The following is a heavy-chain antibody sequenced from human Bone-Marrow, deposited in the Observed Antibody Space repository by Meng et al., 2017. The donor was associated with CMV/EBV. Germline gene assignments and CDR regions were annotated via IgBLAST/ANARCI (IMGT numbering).Heavy chain of an antibody. CDR1: GYNFPSYG. D-gene: IGHD3-3*01. Sequence: ASVKVSCKASGYNFPSYGITWKRQAPGQGLEWMASISAYNGNTNYAQKVQGRVTVTTDTSTSTAYMELRSLRSDDTAVYYCARPYTIFGVVIPGVLDYWGQGTLVTVSS. CDR2: ISAYNGNT. V-gene: IGHV1-18*01. CDR3: ARPYTIFGVVIPGVLDY. J-gene: IGHJ4*02.